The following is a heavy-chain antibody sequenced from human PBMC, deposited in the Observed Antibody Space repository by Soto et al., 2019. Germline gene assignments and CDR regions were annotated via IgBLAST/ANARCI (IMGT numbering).Heavy chain of an antibody. J-gene: IGHJ5*02. V-gene: IGHV4-34*01. CDR2: INHSGST. CDR1: GGSFSGYY. Sequence: QVQLQQWGAGLLKPSETLSLTCAVYGGSFSGYYWSWIRQPPGKGLEWIGEINHSGSTNYNPSLNSRVTISVDTSKNQFSLKLSSVTAADTAGYYCARARSIVVVPAAIDWFDPWGQGTLVTVSS. D-gene: IGHD2-2*01. CDR3: ARARSIVVVPAAIDWFDP.